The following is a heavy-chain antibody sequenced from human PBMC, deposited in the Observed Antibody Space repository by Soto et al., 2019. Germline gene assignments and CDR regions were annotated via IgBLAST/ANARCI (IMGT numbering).Heavy chain of an antibody. Sequence: LRLSCAGSGFTFGDSYMSWIRQPPGKGLEWLSYISPGSRYPAYADSVKGRFTISRDNAKRSLYLQRMSLTAEDTAIYYCVRGGGGGLFDPWGQGTMVTVSS. V-gene: IGHV3-11*06. CDR2: ISPGSRYP. J-gene: IGHJ5*02. CDR1: GFTFGDSY. D-gene: IGHD2-15*01. CDR3: VRGGGGGLFDP.